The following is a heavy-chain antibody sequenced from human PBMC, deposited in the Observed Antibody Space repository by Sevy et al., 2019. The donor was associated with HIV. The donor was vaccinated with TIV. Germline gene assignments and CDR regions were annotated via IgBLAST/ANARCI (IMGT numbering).Heavy chain of an antibody. CDR1: GFTFSSYG. D-gene: IGHD1-26*01. CDR2: ISYDGSNK. V-gene: IGHV3-30*18. J-gene: IGHJ3*02. Sequence: GGSLRLSCAASGFTFSSYGMHWVRQAPGKGLEWVAVISYDGSNKYYADSVKGRFTSSRDNSKNTLYLQMNSLRAEDTAVYYCAKETIVGATTFAFDIWGQGTMVTVSS. CDR3: AKETIVGATTFAFDI.